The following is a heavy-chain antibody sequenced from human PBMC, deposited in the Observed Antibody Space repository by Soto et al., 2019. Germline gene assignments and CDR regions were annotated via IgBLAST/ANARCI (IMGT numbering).Heavy chain of an antibody. D-gene: IGHD2-2*01. CDR2: ISGSGAVT. CDR1: GLTFSSYA. J-gene: IGHJ3*02. CDR3: AKDKGFTSTTCHWNAFDI. V-gene: IGHV3-23*01. Sequence: EVQLLESGGGLVQPGGSLRLSCAASGLTFSSYAMSWVRQAPGKGLEWVSAISGSGAVTYYADSVKGRFTISRDNYKNTLYLQMNSLRAEDTAVYYCAKDKGFTSTTCHWNAFDIWGQGTMVTVSS.